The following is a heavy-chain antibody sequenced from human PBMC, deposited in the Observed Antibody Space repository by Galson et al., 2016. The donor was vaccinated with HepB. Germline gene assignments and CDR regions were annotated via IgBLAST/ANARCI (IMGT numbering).Heavy chain of an antibody. CDR3: ARDILWFGELTRVYYFDY. CDR2: ISSSSSYL. J-gene: IGHJ4*01. CDR1: GFTFSSYS. Sequence: SLRLSCAASGFTFSSYSMNWVRQAPGKGLEWVSSISSSSSYLHYADSVKGRFTISRDNAKNSLYLQMKSLRAEDTAVYYCARDILWFGELTRVYYFDYWGRGTLVTVSS. V-gene: IGHV3-21*01. D-gene: IGHD3-10*01.